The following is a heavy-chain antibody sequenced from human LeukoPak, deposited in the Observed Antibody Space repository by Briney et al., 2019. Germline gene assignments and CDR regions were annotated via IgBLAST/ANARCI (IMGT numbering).Heavy chain of an antibody. CDR3: VRDETSGSGAFEY. Sequence: SETLSLTCTVSGGSISSSSYYWGWIRQPPGKGLEWIGSIYYSGSTNYNPSLKSRVTLSLDMSRDQFSLKLTSVTAADTAMYYCVRDETSGSGAFEYWGQGTLVTVSS. CDR1: GGSISSSSYY. D-gene: IGHD3-10*01. CDR2: IYYSGST. V-gene: IGHV4-39*07. J-gene: IGHJ4*02.